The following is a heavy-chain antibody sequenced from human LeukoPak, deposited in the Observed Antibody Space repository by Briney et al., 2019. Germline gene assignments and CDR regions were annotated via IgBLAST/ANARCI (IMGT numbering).Heavy chain of an antibody. Sequence: GGAPRPSCAASWFSFCSLAKSWGRPAPGEGVGWVSAISGSGGSTYYADSVKGRFTISRDNSKNRLYLQMNSLRAEDTAVYYCAKDRSSGLFDYWGQGTLVTVSS. CDR1: WFSFCSLA. J-gene: IGHJ4*02. D-gene: IGHD6-19*01. V-gene: IGHV3-23*01. CDR2: ISGSGGST. CDR3: AKDRSSGLFDY.